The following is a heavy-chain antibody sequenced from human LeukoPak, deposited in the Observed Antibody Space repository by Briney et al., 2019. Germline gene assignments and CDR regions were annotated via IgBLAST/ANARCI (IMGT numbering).Heavy chain of an antibody. D-gene: IGHD6-13*01. J-gene: IGHJ4*02. V-gene: IGHV3-30*18. CDR1: GFTFSSYG. CDR2: ISYDGSNK. Sequence: GGSLRLSCAASGFTFSSYGMHWVRQAPGKGLEWVAVISYDGSNKYYADSVKGRFTISRGNSKNTLYLQMNSLRAEDTAVYYCAQAAAGMSPTDYWGQGTLVTVSS. CDR3: AQAAAGMSPTDY.